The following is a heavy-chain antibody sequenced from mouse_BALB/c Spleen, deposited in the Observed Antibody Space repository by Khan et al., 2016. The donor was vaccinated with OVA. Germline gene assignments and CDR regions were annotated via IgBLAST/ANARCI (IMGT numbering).Heavy chain of an antibody. J-gene: IGHJ2*01. V-gene: IGHV3-2*02. Sequence: EVQLQESGPGLVKPSQSLSLTCTVTGYSITSGYAWNWIRQFPGNKLEWMGYISYSGVTSYTPSLKSRISITRDTSKNQFFLQLNSVTTEDTATYYCARGNYYGYYFAYWGHGTTLTVSS. D-gene: IGHD1-1*01. CDR1: GYSITSGYA. CDR3: ARGNYYGYYFAY. CDR2: ISYSGVT.